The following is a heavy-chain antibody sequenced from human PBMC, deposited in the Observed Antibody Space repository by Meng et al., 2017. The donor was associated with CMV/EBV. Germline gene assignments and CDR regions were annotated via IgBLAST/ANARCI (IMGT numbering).Heavy chain of an antibody. D-gene: IGHD2-2*01. CDR1: GFTFSSYS. CDR3: ARDLWVRQLNTSPSFGY. J-gene: IGHJ4*02. Sequence: GGSLRLSCAASGFTFSSYSMNWVRQAPGKGLEWVSSISSSSSYIYYADSVKGRFTISRDNAKNSLYLQMNSLRAEDTAVYYCARDLWVRQLNTSPSFGYWGQGTLVAVSS. V-gene: IGHV3-21*01. CDR2: ISSSSSYI.